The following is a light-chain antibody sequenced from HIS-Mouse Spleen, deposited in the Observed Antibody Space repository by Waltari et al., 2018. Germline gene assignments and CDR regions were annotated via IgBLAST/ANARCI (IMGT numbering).Light chain of an antibody. CDR1: TLGDKY. Sequence: SYELTQPPSVSVSPGQTASITCSGDTLGDKYACWYQQKSGQSTVLVIYQDSKRPSGIPERFSGSNSGNTATLTISGTQAMDEADYYCQAWDSSTVVFGGGTKLTVL. V-gene: IGLV3-1*01. CDR2: QDS. CDR3: QAWDSSTVV. J-gene: IGLJ2*01.